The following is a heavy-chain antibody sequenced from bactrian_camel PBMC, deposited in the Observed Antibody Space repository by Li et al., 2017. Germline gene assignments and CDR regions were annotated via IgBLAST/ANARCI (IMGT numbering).Heavy chain of an antibody. J-gene: IGHJ4*01. Sequence: DVQLVESGGGSVQPGGSLRLSCTASGFTFEDSDMGWYRQAPGNECELVSTISIDGGTYYIESVKGRFTISRDNAKNTVYLQMNSLKPEDTAVYYCATAVVAGTYNYWGQGTQVTVS. CDR1: GFTFEDSD. CDR3: ATAVVAGTYNY. CDR2: ISIDGGT. D-gene: IGHD2*01. V-gene: IGHV3-1*01.